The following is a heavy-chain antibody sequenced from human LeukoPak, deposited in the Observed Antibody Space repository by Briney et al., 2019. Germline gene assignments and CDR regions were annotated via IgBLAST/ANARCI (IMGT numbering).Heavy chain of an antibody. CDR1: GGPISSYY. J-gene: IGHJ4*02. V-gene: IGHV4-59*01. CDR2: IYYSGST. Sequence: SETLSLTCTVSGGPISSYYWSWIRQPPGKGLEWIGYIYYSGSTNYNPSLKSRVTISADMSKNQFSLKLSSVTAADTAVYYCARDIIRSSGLFDYWGQGTLVTVSS. CDR3: ARDIIRSSGLFDY. D-gene: IGHD3-22*01.